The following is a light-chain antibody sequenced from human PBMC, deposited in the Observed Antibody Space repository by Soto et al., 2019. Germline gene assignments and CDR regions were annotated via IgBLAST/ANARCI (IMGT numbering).Light chain of an antibody. CDR1: QSVSSSY. CDR3: QQYGSSRK. Sequence: EIVLTQSPGTLSLSPGERATLSCRASQSVSSSYLAWYQQKPGQAPRLLIYGASSRATGIPDRFSGSGSGTDFTLTISRLEPEDFAVYYCQQYGSSRKFRQGPKVHI. CDR2: GAS. V-gene: IGKV3-20*01. J-gene: IGKJ1*01.